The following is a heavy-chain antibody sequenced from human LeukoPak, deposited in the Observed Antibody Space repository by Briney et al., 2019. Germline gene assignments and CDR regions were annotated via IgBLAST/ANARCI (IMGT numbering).Heavy chain of an antibody. CDR2: ISGSGSAI. CDR3: ARGTYYFES. V-gene: IGHV3-48*03. D-gene: IGHD1/OR15-1a*01. J-gene: IGHJ4*02. Sequence: PGECLRLSCAASGFTFNSYEMNWVRQAPGKGLEWVSYISGSGSAIYYADSVKGRFSISRDKAKASLYLQMNSLRAEDTAVYYCARGTYYFESWGQGTLVT. CDR1: GFTFNSYE.